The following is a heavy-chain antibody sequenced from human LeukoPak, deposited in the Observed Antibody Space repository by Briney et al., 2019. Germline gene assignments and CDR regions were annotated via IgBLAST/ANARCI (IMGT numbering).Heavy chain of an antibody. D-gene: IGHD4-17*01. CDR1: GGSVSSGTYY. Sequence: PSETLSLTCTVSGGSVSSGTYYWTWIRQPPGKGLEWIGYVYNSGSTSYSPSLKSRVTISVDTAKKQFSLRLTSVTAAETAVYYCARESADYAAGGDAFDIWGQGTEVTVSS. CDR2: VYNSGST. V-gene: IGHV4-61*01. CDR3: ARESADYAAGGDAFDI. J-gene: IGHJ3*02.